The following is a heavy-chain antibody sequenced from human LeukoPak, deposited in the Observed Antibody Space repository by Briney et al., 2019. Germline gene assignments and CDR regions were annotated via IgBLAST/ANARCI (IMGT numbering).Heavy chain of an antibody. CDR3: AREEYSSSFDY. Sequence: KPSQTLSLTCTVSGGSISSYYWSWIRQPPGKGLEWIGYIYYSGSTNYNPSLKSRVTISVDTSKNQFSLKLSSVTAADTAVYYCAREEYSSSFDYWGQGTLVTVSS. V-gene: IGHV4-59*01. J-gene: IGHJ4*02. D-gene: IGHD6-6*01. CDR1: GGSISSYY. CDR2: IYYSGST.